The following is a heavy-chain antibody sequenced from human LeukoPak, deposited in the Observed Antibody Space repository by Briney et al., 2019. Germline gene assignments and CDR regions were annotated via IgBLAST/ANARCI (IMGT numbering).Heavy chain of an antibody. J-gene: IGHJ6*02. V-gene: IGHV1-2*04. D-gene: IGHD6-13*01. CDR1: GYTFTGYY. CDR2: INPNSGGT. Sequence: ASVKVSCKASGYTFTGYYMHWVRQAPGQGLEWMGWINPNSGGTNYAQKFQGWVTMTRDTSISTAYMELSRLRSDDTAVYYCARGGIAAAGAPFGFRTLDVWGQGTTVTVSS. CDR3: ARGGIAAAGAPFGFRTLDV.